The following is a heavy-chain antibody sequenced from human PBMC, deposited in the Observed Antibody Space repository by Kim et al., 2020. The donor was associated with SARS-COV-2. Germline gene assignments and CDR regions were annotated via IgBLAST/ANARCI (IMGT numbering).Heavy chain of an antibody. J-gene: IGHJ4*02. D-gene: IGHD1-26*01. CDR3: ARAPLVGAPFDY. V-gene: IGHV4-34*01. Sequence: PSPKSRVSMSVDTSKNPYSLKLSSVTAADTAVYYCARAPLVGAPFDYWGQGTLVTVSS.